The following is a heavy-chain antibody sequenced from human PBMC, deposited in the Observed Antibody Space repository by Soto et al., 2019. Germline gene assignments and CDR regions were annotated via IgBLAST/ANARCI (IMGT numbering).Heavy chain of an antibody. CDR1: GGSVSSGSYY. Sequence: PSETLSLTCTVSGGSVSSGSYYWSWIRQPPGKGLEWIGYIYYSGSTNYNPSLKSRVTISVDTSKNQFSLKLSSVTAADTAVYYCARSGEDIVVVVAAKFQRNYYYYGMDVWGQGTTVTVSS. J-gene: IGHJ6*02. D-gene: IGHD2-15*01. V-gene: IGHV4-61*01. CDR3: ARSGEDIVVVVAAKFQRNYYYYGMDV. CDR2: IYYSGST.